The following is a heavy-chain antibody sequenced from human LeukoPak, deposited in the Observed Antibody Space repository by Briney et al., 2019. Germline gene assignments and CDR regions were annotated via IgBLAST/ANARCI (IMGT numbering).Heavy chain of an antibody. CDR2: INPNSGNT. CDR1: GYTFTGYY. Sequence: ASVKVSCKASGYTFTGYYMHWVRQAPGQGLEWMGWINPNSGNTNYAQKLQGRVTMTTDTSTSTAYMELRSLRSDDTAVYYCARDRGAYYYGSGRESDYWGQGTLVTVSS. CDR3: ARDRGAYYYGSGRESDY. V-gene: IGHV1-18*04. J-gene: IGHJ4*02. D-gene: IGHD3-10*01.